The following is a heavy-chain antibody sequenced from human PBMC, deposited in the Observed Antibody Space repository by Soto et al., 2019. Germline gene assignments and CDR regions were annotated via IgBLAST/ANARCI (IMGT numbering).Heavy chain of an antibody. CDR1: GYSFTSYL. CDR3: ARWNICSGGSCYLGWFDP. CDR2: IYPGDSDT. Sequence: GESLKISCTGSGYSFTSYLIGWVRQMPGKGLEWMGIIYPGDSDTRYSPSLQGQVTISADKSISTAYLQWSSLKASDTAMYYCARWNICSGGSCYLGWFDPWGQGTLVTVSS. V-gene: IGHV5-51*01. D-gene: IGHD2-15*01. J-gene: IGHJ5*02.